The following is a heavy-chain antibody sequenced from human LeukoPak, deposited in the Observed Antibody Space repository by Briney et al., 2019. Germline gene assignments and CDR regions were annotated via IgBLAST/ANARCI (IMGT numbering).Heavy chain of an antibody. CDR1: GFTFSSYA. J-gene: IGHJ4*02. V-gene: IGHV3-23*01. Sequence: QPGGSLRLSCAASGFTFSSYAMSWVRQAPGKGLEWVSAISGSGGSTYYADSVKGRFTISRDNSKNTLYLQMNSLRAEDTAVYYCAKTQKKEEWLFESPSDYWGQGTLVTVSS. CDR2: ISGSGGST. CDR3: AKTQKKEEWLFESPSDY. D-gene: IGHD3-3*01.